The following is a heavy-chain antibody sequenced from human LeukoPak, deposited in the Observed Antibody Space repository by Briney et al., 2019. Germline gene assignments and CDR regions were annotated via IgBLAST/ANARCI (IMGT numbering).Heavy chain of an antibody. CDR1: GGSISSSSYY. CDR2: IYYSGST. J-gene: IGHJ4*02. Sequence: SETLSLTCTVSGGSISSSSYYWSWIRQPPGKGLEWIGYIYYSGSTNYNPSLKSRVTISVDTSRNQFSLKLSSVTAADTAVYYCARAKYYYGSGSYGYFDYWGQGTLVTVSS. CDR3: ARAKYYYGSGSYGYFDY. V-gene: IGHV4-61*01. D-gene: IGHD3-10*01.